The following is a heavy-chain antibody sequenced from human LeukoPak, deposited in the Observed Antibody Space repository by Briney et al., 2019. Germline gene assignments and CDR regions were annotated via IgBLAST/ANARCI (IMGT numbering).Heavy chain of an antibody. Sequence: ASVKVSCKASGYTFTSYYMHWVRQAPGQGLEWMGIINPSGGSTSYAQKFQGRVTMTRDTSTSTVYMELSSLSPEDTAVYYCAKDSDSSVYFSYFDYWGQGTRVTVSS. CDR2: INPSGGST. V-gene: IGHV1-46*01. CDR3: AKDSDSSVYFSYFDY. J-gene: IGHJ4*02. CDR1: GYTFTSYY. D-gene: IGHD3-22*01.